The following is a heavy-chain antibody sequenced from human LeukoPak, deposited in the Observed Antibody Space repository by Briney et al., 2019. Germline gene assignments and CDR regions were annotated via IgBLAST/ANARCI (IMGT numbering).Heavy chain of an antibody. CDR3: ARAKDYYYVSSGIDS. CDR1: GGSISSSSYY. Sequence: PSETLSLTCTVSGGSISSSSYYWGWIRQPPGKGLEWIGSIYYSGSTYYNPSLKSRVTISVDTSKNQFSLKLSSVTAADTAVYYCARAKDYYYVSSGIDSWGQGTLVTVSS. J-gene: IGHJ4*02. D-gene: IGHD3-22*01. V-gene: IGHV4-39*07. CDR2: IYYSGST.